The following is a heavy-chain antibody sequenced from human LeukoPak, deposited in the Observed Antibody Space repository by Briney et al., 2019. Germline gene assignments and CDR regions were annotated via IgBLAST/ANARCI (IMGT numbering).Heavy chain of an antibody. J-gene: IGHJ4*02. Sequence: SVKVSCKVSGYTLTELSMHWVRQAPGQGLEWMGGIIPIFGTANYAQKFQGRVTITADESTSTAYMELSSLRSEDTAVYYCARVHDGSYYDSSGLPDYWGQGTLVTVSS. D-gene: IGHD3-22*01. V-gene: IGHV1-69*13. CDR2: IIPIFGTA. CDR1: GYTLTELS. CDR3: ARVHDGSYYDSSGLPDY.